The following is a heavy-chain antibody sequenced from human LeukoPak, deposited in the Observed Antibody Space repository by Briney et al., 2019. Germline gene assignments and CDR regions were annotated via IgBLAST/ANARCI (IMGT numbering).Heavy chain of an antibody. J-gene: IGHJ4*02. D-gene: IGHD3-10*01. V-gene: IGHV3-21*01. CDR1: GFTFSSYS. CDR2: ISSSSSYI. CDR3: ARDGLWFGENFDY. Sequence: GGSLRLPCAASGFTFSSYSMNWVRQAPGKGPEWVSSISSSSSYIYYADSVKGRFTISRDNAKNSLYLQMNSLRAEDTAVYYCARDGLWFGENFDYWGQGTLVTVSS.